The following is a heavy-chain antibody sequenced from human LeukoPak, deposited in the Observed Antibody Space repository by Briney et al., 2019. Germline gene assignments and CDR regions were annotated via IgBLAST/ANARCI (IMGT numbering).Heavy chain of an antibody. J-gene: IGHJ4*02. Sequence: GGSLRLSCAASGNYWMHWVRQAPGKGLVWVSHINGDGSWTTYADSVKGRFTISKDNAKNTVYLQMNNLRAEDTAAYYCVSFYETYWGRGTLVTVSS. D-gene: IGHD2-2*01. CDR1: GNYW. V-gene: IGHV3-74*01. CDR3: VSFYETY. CDR2: INGDGSWT.